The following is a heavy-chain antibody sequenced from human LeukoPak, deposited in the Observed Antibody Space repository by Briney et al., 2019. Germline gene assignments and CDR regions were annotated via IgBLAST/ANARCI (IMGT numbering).Heavy chain of an antibody. V-gene: IGHV3-64D*09. CDR1: GFPFRSYA. Sequence: PGGSLRLSFLSCGFPFRSYAMHGVRQARGKGLDDVSAISDSGGSTYYADSVKGRFTISRDNSKNTLYLQMSSLRAEDTAVYFCVRGSSSGPYGMDVWGQGTTVTVSS. CDR3: VRGSSSGPYGMDV. D-gene: IGHD2-8*02. CDR2: ISDSGGST. J-gene: IGHJ6*02.